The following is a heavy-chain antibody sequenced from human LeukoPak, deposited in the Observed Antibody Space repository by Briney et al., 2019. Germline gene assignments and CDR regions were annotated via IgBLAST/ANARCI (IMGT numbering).Heavy chain of an antibody. CDR2: IGSSGSHI. Sequence: PGGSLRLSCAASGFTLRTYSMNWVRQAPGKGLEWVSSIGSSGSHIYYADSVKGRFTISRDIAKNSLYLQMNTLRAEDTAVYYCASASSGYGLSIWGQGTLVTVSS. J-gene: IGHJ1*01. CDR3: ASASSGYGLSI. D-gene: IGHD3-22*01. CDR1: GFTLRTYS. V-gene: IGHV3-21*01.